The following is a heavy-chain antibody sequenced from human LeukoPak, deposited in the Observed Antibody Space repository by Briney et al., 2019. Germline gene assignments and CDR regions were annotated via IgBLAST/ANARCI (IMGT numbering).Heavy chain of an antibody. CDR3: ARGNRLYTSSWSALAFDI. V-gene: IGHV1-8*01. D-gene: IGHD6-13*01. CDR2: MNPISGYT. Sequence: ASVKVSCKASGYTFTSYGINWVRQATGQGLEWMGWMNPISGYTGFAQKFQGRVTMTGNTAISTAYMELSSLRSEDAAVYYCARGNRLYTSSWSALAFDIWGQGTMVTVSS. CDR1: GYTFTSYG. J-gene: IGHJ3*02.